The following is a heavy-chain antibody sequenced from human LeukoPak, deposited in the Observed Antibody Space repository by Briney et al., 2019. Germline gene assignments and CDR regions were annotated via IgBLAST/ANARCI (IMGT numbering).Heavy chain of an antibody. CDR3: AHKEYYALGTLGDSFDY. J-gene: IGHJ4*02. CDR2: IYWDGDM. D-gene: IGHD3/OR15-3a*01. CDR1: GFSLTTSGVG. V-gene: IGHV2-5*02. Sequence: SGPTLVNPTQTLTLTCTFSGFSLTTSGVGVGWIRQPPGKALEWLAVIYWDGDMRYSPSLKSRLTITKATSKNQVVLTMTNMNPVDTATYYCAHKEYYALGTLGDSFDYWGQGTLVAVSS.